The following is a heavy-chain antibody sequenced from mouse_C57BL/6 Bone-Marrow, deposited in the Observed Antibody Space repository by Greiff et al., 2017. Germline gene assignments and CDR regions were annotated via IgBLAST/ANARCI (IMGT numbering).Heavy chain of an antibody. CDR3: ARDGGVVATRDAMDY. J-gene: IGHJ4*01. Sequence: EVNVVESGGGLVKPGGSLKLSCAASGFTFSSYAMSWVRQTPEKRLEWVATISDGGSYTYYPDNVKGRFTISRDNAKNNLYLQMSHLKSEDTAMYYCARDGGVVATRDAMDYWGQGTSVTVSS. CDR2: ISDGGSYT. CDR1: GFTFSSYA. D-gene: IGHD1-1*01. V-gene: IGHV5-4*01.